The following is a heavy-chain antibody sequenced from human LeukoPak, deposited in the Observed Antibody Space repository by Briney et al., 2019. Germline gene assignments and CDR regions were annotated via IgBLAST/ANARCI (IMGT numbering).Heavy chain of an antibody. J-gene: IGHJ4*02. CDR2: IYPGDSDT. Sequence: GESLKISCKGSGYNFTNYWIGWVRQMPGKVLEWMGIIYPGDSDTRYSPSFQGQVTISADKSISTAYLQWSSLKASDTAMYYCARHVGLTSYIAAFTYWGQGTLVDVSS. V-gene: IGHV5-51*01. CDR3: ARHVGLTSYIAAFTY. CDR1: GYNFTNYW. D-gene: IGHD6-6*01.